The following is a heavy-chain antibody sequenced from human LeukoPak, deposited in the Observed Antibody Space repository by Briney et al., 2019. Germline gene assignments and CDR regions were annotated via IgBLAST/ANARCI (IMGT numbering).Heavy chain of an antibody. Sequence: GESLKVSCKGSGYSFTSYWIGWVRQMPGKGLEWMGIIYPGDSDTRYSPSFQGQVTISADKSISTAYLQWSSLKASDTAMYYCARRTGRSGGGGPSGYYYMDVWGKGTTVTVSS. D-gene: IGHD2-15*01. CDR3: ARRTGRSGGGGPSGYYYMDV. V-gene: IGHV5-51*01. CDR1: GYSFTSYW. J-gene: IGHJ6*03. CDR2: IYPGDSDT.